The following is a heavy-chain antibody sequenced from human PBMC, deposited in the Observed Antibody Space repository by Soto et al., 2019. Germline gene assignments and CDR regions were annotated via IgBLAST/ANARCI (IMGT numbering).Heavy chain of an antibody. Sequence: GGSLRLSCAASGFTFSSYAMSWVRQAPGKGLEWVSVISGSGGSTYYADSVKGRFTISRDNSKNTLYLQMNSLRADDTAVYYCSRRTSGWYFDYWGQGTLVTVSS. CDR1: GFTFSSYA. J-gene: IGHJ4*02. V-gene: IGHV3-23*01. CDR2: ISGSGGST. CDR3: SRRTSGWYFDY. D-gene: IGHD6-19*01.